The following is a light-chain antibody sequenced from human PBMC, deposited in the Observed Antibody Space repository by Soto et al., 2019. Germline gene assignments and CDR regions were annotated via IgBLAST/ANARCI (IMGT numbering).Light chain of an antibody. J-gene: IGKJ2*01. Sequence: EIVMTQSPATLSVSPGERATLSCRASQSVSSNLAWYQQKPGQAPRLLIYGASTRAIGIPARFSGSGSGTEFTLTISSLQSEDFAVYYCQQYNNCPPYTFGQGTKLEIK. CDR1: QSVSSN. CDR2: GAS. CDR3: QQYNNCPPYT. V-gene: IGKV3-15*01.